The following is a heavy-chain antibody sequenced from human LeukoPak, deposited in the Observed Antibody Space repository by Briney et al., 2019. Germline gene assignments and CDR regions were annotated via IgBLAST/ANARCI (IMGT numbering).Heavy chain of an antibody. J-gene: IGHJ6*03. CDR3: ARHGAYYDFWSGNPDEGAGYYMNV. CDR2: IYPGDSDT. Sequence: GESLKISCKGSGYSFTSYWIGWVRQMPGKGLEWMGIIYPGDSDTRYSPSFQGQVTISADKSISTAYLQWSSLKASDTAMYYCARHGAYYDFWSGNPDEGAGYYMNVWGKGTTVTVSS. D-gene: IGHD3-3*01. V-gene: IGHV5-51*01. CDR1: GYSFTSYW.